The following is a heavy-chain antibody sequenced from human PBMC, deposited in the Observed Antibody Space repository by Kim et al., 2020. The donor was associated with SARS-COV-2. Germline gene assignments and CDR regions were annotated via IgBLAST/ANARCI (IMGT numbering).Heavy chain of an antibody. J-gene: IGHJ3*02. D-gene: IGHD2-21*02. V-gene: IGHV1-69*05. Sequence: SVKVSCKASGGTFSSYAISWVRQAPGQGLEWMGGIIPIFGTANYAQKFQGRVTMTTDESTNTAYMELSSLRSEDTAVYYCARDNQAFCGGDCREHGLAGPKFHAFDIRGEGKMVTLSS. CDR2: IIPIFGTA. CDR1: GGTFSSYA. CDR3: ARDNQAFCGGDCREHGLAGPKFHAFDI.